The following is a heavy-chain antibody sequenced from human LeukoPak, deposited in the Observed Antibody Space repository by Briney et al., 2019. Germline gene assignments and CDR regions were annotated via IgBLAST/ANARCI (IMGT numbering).Heavy chain of an antibody. CDR2: INPNRGGT. J-gene: IGHJ4*02. V-gene: IGHV1-2*02. CDR3: ARDASPFDY. CDR1: GYTFISYY. Sequence: ASVKLSCTASGYTFISYYIHWVRQAPGQGLEWMGWINPNRGGTNYAQRFQGRVTMTRDTSIRKAYMELSGLRSDDTAVYYCARDASPFDYWGQGTLVTVSS.